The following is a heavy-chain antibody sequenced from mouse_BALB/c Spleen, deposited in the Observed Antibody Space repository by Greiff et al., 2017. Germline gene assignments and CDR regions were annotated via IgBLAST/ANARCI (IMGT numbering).Heavy chain of an antibody. CDR1: GFTFSSYA. V-gene: IGHV5-9-4*01. CDR3: ARVFTPSFKGGKMDY. J-gene: IGHJ4*01. CDR2: ISSGGSYT. Sequence: EVQVVESGGGLVKPGGSLKLSCAASGFTFSSYAMSWVRQSPEKRLEWVAEISSGGSYTYYPDTVTGRFTISRDNAKNTLYLEMSSLRSEDTAMYYCARVFTPSFKGGKMDYWGQGTSVTVSS.